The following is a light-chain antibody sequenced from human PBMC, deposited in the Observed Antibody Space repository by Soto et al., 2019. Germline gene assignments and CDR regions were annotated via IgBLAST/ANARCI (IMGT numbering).Light chain of an antibody. J-gene: IGKJ1*01. CDR1: GSVSTN. V-gene: IGKV3-15*01. Sequence: IEMTHSPATLCLAPGERVALSCRASGSVSTNLAWYQQKAGQAPRLLIYAASTRATGIPARFSGSGSGTEFTLTISSLQSEDFAVYYCQQYNNWPRTFGQGTKVDIK. CDR2: AAS. CDR3: QQYNNWPRT.